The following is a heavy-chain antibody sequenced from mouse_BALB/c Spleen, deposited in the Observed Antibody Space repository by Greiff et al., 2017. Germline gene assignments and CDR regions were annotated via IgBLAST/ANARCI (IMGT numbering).Heavy chain of an antibody. CDR1: GFNFTDSY. J-gene: IGHJ2*01. CDR2: IDPANGNT. Sequence: EVQLQESGAELVKPGASVKLSCTASGFNFTDSYMHWVKQRPEQGLEWIGRIDPANGNTKYDPKFQGKATITADTTSNTAYLQLSSLTSEDTAVYYGGCYDGGSAGYFDDWGQGTTLTVSS. V-gene: IGHV14-3*02. CDR3: GCYDGGSAGYFDD. D-gene: IGHD2-3*01.